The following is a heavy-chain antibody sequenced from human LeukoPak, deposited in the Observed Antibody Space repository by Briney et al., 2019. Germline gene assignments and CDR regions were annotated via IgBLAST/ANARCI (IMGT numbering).Heavy chain of an antibody. CDR1: GGSISTNKYY. V-gene: IGHV4-39*07. J-gene: IGHJ6*03. Sequence: PSETLSLTCTVSGGSISTNKYYWGWIRQPPGKGLEWIGSISDGGTTYYNPSLESRVTISADTSKNQFSLRLTSVTATDTAVYYCARDGRYYDRRYYYYMDVWGKGTTVTVSS. D-gene: IGHD3-22*01. CDR3: ARDGRYYDRRYYYYMDV. CDR2: ISDGGTT.